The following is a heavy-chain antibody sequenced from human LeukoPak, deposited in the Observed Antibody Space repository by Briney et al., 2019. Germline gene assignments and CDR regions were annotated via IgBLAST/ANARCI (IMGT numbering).Heavy chain of an antibody. CDR2: IWYDGSNK. V-gene: IGHV3-30*02. Sequence: GGSLRLSCAASGFTFSSYGMHWVRQAPGKGLEWVAVIWYDGSNKYYADSVKGRFTIPRDNSKNTLYLQMNSLRAEDTAVYYCAKDGVGATSNYFDYWGQGTLVTVSS. CDR1: GFTFSSYG. D-gene: IGHD1-26*01. CDR3: AKDGVGATSNYFDY. J-gene: IGHJ4*02.